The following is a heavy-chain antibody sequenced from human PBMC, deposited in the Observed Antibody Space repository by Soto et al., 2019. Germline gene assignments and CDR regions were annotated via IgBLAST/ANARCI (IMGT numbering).Heavy chain of an antibody. Sequence: QVQLQESGPGLVKPSETLSLTCTVSGGSISSYYWSWIRQPPGKGLEWIGYIYYSGSTNYNPSLKSRVTISVDTSKNQFSLKLSSVTAADTAVYYCATNRVSDYDYYYYMDVWGKGTTVTVSS. D-gene: IGHD2-21*02. CDR1: GGSISSYY. J-gene: IGHJ6*03. V-gene: IGHV4-59*08. CDR2: IYYSGST. CDR3: ATNRVSDYDYYYYMDV.